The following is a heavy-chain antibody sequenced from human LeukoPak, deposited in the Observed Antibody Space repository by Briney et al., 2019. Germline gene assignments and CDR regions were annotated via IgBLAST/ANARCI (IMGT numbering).Heavy chain of an antibody. J-gene: IGHJ4*02. D-gene: IGHD3-10*01. Sequence: GGSLRLSCAASGFTFSSYAMSWVRQAPGKGLEWVSAISGSGGSTYYADSGKGRFTISRDNSKNTLYLQMNSLRAEDTAVYYCAKDGDYYGSGGLWFFFDYWGQGTLVTVSS. CDR2: ISGSGGST. CDR3: AKDGDYYGSGGLWFFFDY. CDR1: GFTFSSYA. V-gene: IGHV3-23*01.